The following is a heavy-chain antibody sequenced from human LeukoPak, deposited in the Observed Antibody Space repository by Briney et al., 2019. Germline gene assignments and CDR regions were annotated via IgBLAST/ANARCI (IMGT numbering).Heavy chain of an antibody. V-gene: IGHV3-30*03. J-gene: IGHJ4*02. Sequence: GRSLRPSCAASGFTFGSYAMNWVRQAPGKGLEWVAVISSDGSNKLYVDSVKGRFTISRDNPKNTLYLQMNSLRPEDTAVYYCATDSSSRIQLWTPLKYWGQGTLVTVSS. D-gene: IGHD5-18*01. CDR2: ISSDGSNK. CDR3: ATDSSSRIQLWTPLKY. CDR1: GFTFGSYA.